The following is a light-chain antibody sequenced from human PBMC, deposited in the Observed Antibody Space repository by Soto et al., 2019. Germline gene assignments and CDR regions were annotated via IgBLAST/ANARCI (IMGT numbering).Light chain of an antibody. CDR2: QDT. V-gene: IGLV3-1*01. CDR1: KLGDKY. Sequence: SYELTQPPSVSVSPGQTASIPCSGDKLGDKYACWYQQKPGQSPLLVIYQDTKRPSGIPERFSGSNSGNTATLTISGTQAMDEADYYCQAWDSNTEVVFGGGTKVTVL. J-gene: IGLJ2*01. CDR3: QAWDSNTEVV.